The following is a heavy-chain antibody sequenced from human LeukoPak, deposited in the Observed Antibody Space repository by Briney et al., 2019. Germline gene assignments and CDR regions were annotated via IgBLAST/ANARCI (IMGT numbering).Heavy chain of an antibody. Sequence: PGRSLRLSWAASGFTFSSYGMHWVRQAPGKGLEWVAVIWYDGSNKYYADSVKGRFTISRDNSKNTLFLQMNSLRAEDTAVYYCARDSYGGNSAGMAVWGQGTTVTVSS. J-gene: IGHJ6*02. CDR1: GFTFSSYG. V-gene: IGHV3-33*01. CDR2: IWYDGSNK. D-gene: IGHD4-23*01. CDR3: ARDSYGGNSAGMAV.